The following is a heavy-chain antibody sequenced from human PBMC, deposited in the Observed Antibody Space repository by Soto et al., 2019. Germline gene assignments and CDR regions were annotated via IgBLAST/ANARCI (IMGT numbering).Heavy chain of an antibody. J-gene: IGHJ5*02. CDR1: GFIFNNYA. V-gene: IGHV3-33*01. Sequence: PGGSLRLSCAASGFIFNNYAIHWVRQAPAKGLEWVAVIWFDGSETYYSDSVKGRFTISRDNSMNTAYLEMNKLTVDDTSVYYCARGAPQWPFCDHWGQGTLVTVSS. D-gene: IGHD6-19*01. CDR3: ARGAPQWPFCDH. CDR2: IWFDGSET.